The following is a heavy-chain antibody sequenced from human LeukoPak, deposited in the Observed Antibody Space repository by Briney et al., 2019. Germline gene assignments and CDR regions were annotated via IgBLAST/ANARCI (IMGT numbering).Heavy chain of an antibody. CDR3: ARLKDDVTKFDY. CDR1: RFIISNYW. CDR2: IRQDGSQI. V-gene: IGHV3-7*01. J-gene: IGHJ4*02. D-gene: IGHD2-8*01. Sequence: GGSLRLSCAGSRFIISNYWMSWVRQAPGKGLEWVASIRQDGSQIHYVDSVKGRFTISRDNAKNSLFLQINSLRVEDTAIYYCARLKDDVTKFDYWGQGTLVTVSS.